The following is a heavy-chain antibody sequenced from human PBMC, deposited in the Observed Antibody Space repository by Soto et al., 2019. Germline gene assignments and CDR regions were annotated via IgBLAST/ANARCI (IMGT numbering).Heavy chain of an antibody. CDR3: VRDRYSSSGRFDP. CDR1: GDSVSSYSAA. Sequence: PSQTLSLTCAISGDSVSSYSAAWNWIRQSPSGGLEWLGRTYYRSRFSSDYAESVKSRIIINPDTSKNQFSLQLKSVTPEDTAVYYCVRDRYSSSGRFDPWGQGTPVTVSS. J-gene: IGHJ5*02. CDR2: TYYRSRFSS. D-gene: IGHD3-10*01. V-gene: IGHV6-1*01.